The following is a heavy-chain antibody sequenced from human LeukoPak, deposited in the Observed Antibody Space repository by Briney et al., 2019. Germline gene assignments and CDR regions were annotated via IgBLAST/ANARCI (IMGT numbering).Heavy chain of an antibody. CDR3: ARAHQIYYYYMDV. CDR2: VKSDGSDS. V-gene: IGHV3-74*01. J-gene: IGHJ6*03. Sequence: GGSLRLSCAASGFTFRSYWMHWVRQAPGKGVVWVSRVKSDGSDSYYADSVKGRFTISRDNAKNTLYLQMHSLRAEDTAVYYCARAHQIYYYYMDVWGKGTTVTVSS. CDR1: GFTFRSYW.